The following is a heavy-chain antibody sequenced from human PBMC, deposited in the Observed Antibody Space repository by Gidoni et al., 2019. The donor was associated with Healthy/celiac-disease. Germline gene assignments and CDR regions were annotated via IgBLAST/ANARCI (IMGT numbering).Heavy chain of an antibody. V-gene: IGHV1-8*01. Sequence: QVQLVQSGAEVKKPGASVKVSCKASGYTFTSYDINWVRQSTGQGLECMGWMNTNSGNTGYAQKFQGRVTMTRNTSISTAYMELSSLRSEDTAVYYCARGGFGYCSGGSCVYYFDYWGQGTLVTVSS. CDR2: MNTNSGNT. CDR3: ARGGFGYCSGGSCVYYFDY. J-gene: IGHJ4*02. D-gene: IGHD2-15*01. CDR1: GYTFTSYD.